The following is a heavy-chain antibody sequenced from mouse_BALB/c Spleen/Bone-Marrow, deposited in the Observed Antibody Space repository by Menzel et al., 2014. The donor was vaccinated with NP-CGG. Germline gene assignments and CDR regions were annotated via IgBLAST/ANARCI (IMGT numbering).Heavy chain of an antibody. V-gene: IGHV2-9*02. D-gene: IGHD2-3*01. CDR3: ARDGGYYRFAY. Sequence: QVQLQQPGPGLVAPSQSLSITCTVSGFSLTSYGVHWVRQPPGKGLEWLGVIWAGGSTNYNSALMSRLSISKDNSKSQVFLKMNSLQTDDTAMYYCARDGGYYRFAYWGQGTLVTVSA. CDR2: IWAGGST. J-gene: IGHJ3*01. CDR1: GFSLTSYG.